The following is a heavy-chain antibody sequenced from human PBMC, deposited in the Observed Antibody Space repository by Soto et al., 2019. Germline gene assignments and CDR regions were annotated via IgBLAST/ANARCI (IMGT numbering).Heavy chain of an antibody. Sequence: GGSLRLSCAASGFTFSSYGMHWVRQAPGKGLEWVAVISYDGSNKYYADSVKGRFTISRDNAKNSLYLQMNSLRVEDTALYYCAKDIGEGVLGAFDIWGQGTMVTVSS. J-gene: IGHJ3*02. CDR2: ISYDGSNK. V-gene: IGHV3-30*18. CDR3: AKDIGEGVLGAFDI. CDR1: GFTFSSYG. D-gene: IGHD3-10*01.